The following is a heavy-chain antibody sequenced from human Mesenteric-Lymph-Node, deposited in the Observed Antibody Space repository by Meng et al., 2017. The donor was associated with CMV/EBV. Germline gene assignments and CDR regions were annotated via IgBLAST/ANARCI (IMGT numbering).Heavy chain of an antibody. CDR2: MSNSASPR. J-gene: IGHJ5*02. D-gene: IGHD2-21*01. CDR1: GFTFSDYF. CDR3: TRDRPFMYSVDL. Sequence: SCTASGFTFSDYFMNWIRQAPGKGMEWISYMSNSASPRHYADSVKGRFTISRDDAKNSLYLQMNSLTPDDTAVYYCTRDRPFMYSVDLWGQGTLVTVSS. V-gene: IGHV3-11*01.